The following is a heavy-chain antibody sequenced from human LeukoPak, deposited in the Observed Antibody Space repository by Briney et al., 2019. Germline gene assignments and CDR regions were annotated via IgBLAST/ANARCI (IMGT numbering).Heavy chain of an antibody. V-gene: IGHV4-34*01. Sequence: PSETLSLTCAAYGGSFSGYYWSWLRQPPGKGLEWVGEINHSGSTNYNPSLKSRFTISVDTSKNQFSLKLSSVTAADTAVYYCARGARAIFGVVTLNWFDPWGQGTLVTVSS. CDR3: ARGARAIFGVVTLNWFDP. D-gene: IGHD3-3*01. J-gene: IGHJ5*02. CDR2: INHSGST. CDR1: GGSFSGYY.